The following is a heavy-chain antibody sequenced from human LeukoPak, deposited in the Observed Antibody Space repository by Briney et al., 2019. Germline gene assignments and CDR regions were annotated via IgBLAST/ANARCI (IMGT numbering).Heavy chain of an antibody. Sequence: PGGSLRLSCAASGFIFTNHAMNWVRQAPGKGLEWVSGISGSGGSTYYAGSVKGRFSISRDNSKNTLYMQMNSLRAEETAVYYCEKGFRSGTYPLDYWGQGTLVTVSS. V-gene: IGHV3-23*01. J-gene: IGHJ4*02. D-gene: IGHD3-10*01. CDR2: ISGSGGST. CDR1: GFIFTNHA. CDR3: EKGFRSGTYPLDY.